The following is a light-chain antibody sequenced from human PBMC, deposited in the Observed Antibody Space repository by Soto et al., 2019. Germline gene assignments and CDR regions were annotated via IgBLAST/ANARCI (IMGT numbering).Light chain of an antibody. Sequence: DIQMTQSPSTLSASVVDRFTITCRASQSISSWLAWYQQKPGKAPKFLIYDASTLESGVPSRFRGSGYGTEFTLTISSLQPEDFATYYCQQYNSYSTFGQGTKV. J-gene: IGKJ1*01. V-gene: IGKV1-5*01. CDR3: QQYNSYST. CDR1: QSISSW. CDR2: DAS.